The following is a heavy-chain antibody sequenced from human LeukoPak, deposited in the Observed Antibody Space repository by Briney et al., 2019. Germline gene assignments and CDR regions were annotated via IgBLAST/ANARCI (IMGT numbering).Heavy chain of an antibody. Sequence: PGGSLRLSCAASGFIFSNYAMHWVRQAPGKGLEWVTFIRYDGSNKYYAESVKGRFTISRDNSKNTLYLQMNSLRAEDTAVYYCASQQLTWGQGTLVTVSS. J-gene: IGHJ4*02. CDR3: ASQQLT. V-gene: IGHV3-30*02. D-gene: IGHD6-13*01. CDR2: IRYDGSNK. CDR1: GFIFSNYA.